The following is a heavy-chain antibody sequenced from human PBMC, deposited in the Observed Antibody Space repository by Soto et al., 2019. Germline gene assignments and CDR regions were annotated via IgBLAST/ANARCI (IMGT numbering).Heavy chain of an antibody. Sequence: PGGSLRLSCAASGFAFSDYYITWIRQAPGKGLEWVSYISSSSSHTNYADSVKGRFAISRDNAKNSVSLQMNSLRAEDTAVYYCARGVTDPPFDYWGQGTLVTVSS. D-gene: IGHD2-21*02. CDR1: GFAFSDYY. CDR2: ISSSSSHT. J-gene: IGHJ4*02. CDR3: ARGVTDPPFDY. V-gene: IGHV3-11*06.